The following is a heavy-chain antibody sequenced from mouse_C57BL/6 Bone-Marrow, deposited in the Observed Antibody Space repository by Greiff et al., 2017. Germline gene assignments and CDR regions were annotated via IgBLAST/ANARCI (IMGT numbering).Heavy chain of an antibody. V-gene: IGHV1-81*01. CDR1: GYTFTSYG. Sequence: VQLQQSGAELARPGASVKLSCKASGYTFTSYGISWVKQRTGQGLEWIGEIYPRSGNTYYNEKFKGKATLTTDKSSSTAYMELRSLTSEDSAVYFCAGGSGYPYYAMDYWGQGTSVTVSS. CDR3: AGGSGYPYYAMDY. CDR2: IYPRSGNT. J-gene: IGHJ4*01. D-gene: IGHD3-2*02.